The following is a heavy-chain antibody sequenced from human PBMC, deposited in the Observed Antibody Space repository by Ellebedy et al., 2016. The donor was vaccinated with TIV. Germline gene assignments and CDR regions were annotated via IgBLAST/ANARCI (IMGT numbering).Heavy chain of an antibody. CDR3: AGAILGTYGIDV. J-gene: IGHJ6*02. CDR1: GGSVNSHY. Sequence: SETLSLXCTVSGGSVNSHYWSWVRQPPGKGLEWIGYSHHTGNSNYNASLRGRATISVDTSRNQFSLRLTSVTAADTAVYYCAGAILGTYGIDVWGQGTTVTVSS. CDR2: SHHTGNS. V-gene: IGHV4-59*02. D-gene: IGHD1-1*01.